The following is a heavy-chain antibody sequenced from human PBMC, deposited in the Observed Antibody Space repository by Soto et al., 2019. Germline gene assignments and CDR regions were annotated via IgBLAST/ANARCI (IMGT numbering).Heavy chain of an antibody. D-gene: IGHD2-2*01. CDR1: GYSFTSYW. CDR3: ARHLVGSTRGNFDY. V-gene: IGHV5-51*01. J-gene: IGHJ4*01. CDR2: IYPYDSDT. Sequence: GESLKITCKASGYSFTSYWIGWVRQMPGKGMEWMGNIYPYDSDTRYSPSFQGQVTISADTSITTAYLQWSGLRASDTAMYFCARHLVGSTRGNFDYWGQGTLVTVSS.